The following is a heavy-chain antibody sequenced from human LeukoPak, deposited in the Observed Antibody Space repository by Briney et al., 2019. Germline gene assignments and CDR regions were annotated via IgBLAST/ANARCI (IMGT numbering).Heavy chain of an antibody. V-gene: IGHV4-39*01. Sequence: PSETLSLTCTVSGGSISSISYYWGWIRQPPGKGLEWIGSMYHNGSTYYNPSLKSRVTISVDTSKNQFSLKLTSVTAADTAVYYCARHPSGRMWLQQGGWFDPWGQGTLVTVSS. D-gene: IGHD5-24*01. CDR1: GGSISSISYY. CDR3: ARHPSGRMWLQQGGWFDP. J-gene: IGHJ5*02. CDR2: MYHNGST.